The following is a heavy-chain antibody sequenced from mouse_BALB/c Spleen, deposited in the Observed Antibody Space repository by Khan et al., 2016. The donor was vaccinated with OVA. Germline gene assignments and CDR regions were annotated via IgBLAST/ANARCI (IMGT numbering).Heavy chain of an antibody. V-gene: IGHV9-3-1*01. D-gene: IGHD2-10*01. CDR1: GYTFSNDG. Sequence: QIQLVQSGPELKKPGETVKISCKAFGYTFSNDGMNWVKQAPGKGLKWMGWINTNTGETTYADDFKGRFAFSLEISASTAYLQINNLKTEDTATYFCARPPYFCYVIDYWGQGTSVTVSS. J-gene: IGHJ4*01. CDR3: ARPPYFCYVIDY. CDR2: INTNTGET.